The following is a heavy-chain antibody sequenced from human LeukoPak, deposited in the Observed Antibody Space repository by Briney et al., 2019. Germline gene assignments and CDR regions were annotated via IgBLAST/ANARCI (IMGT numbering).Heavy chain of an antibody. Sequence: GGSLRLSCAASGYTFSRHGIHGVREAPGEGLEWVAVVWYYGRNGNYEDSVKGRFTISTDNSTNMVFLQMDRLRAEDTAVYYCARLWGGNGYSGGSLNLWGQGTLVTVSS. D-gene: IGHD3-16*01. J-gene: IGHJ5*02. V-gene: IGHV3-33*02. CDR2: VWYYGRNG. CDR1: GYTFSRHG. CDR3: ARLWGGNGYSGGSLNL.